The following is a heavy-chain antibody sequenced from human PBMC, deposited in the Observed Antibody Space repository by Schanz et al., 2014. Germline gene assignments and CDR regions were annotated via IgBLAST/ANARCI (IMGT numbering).Heavy chain of an antibody. V-gene: IGHV1-18*04. J-gene: IGHJ4*02. CDR2: ISAYNGNM. D-gene: IGHD2-2*01. CDR3: ARVEGPGATWGVDF. Sequence: QVQLVQSGAEVQKPGASVMLSCKTSGYSFNLFGVSWVRQAPGQGLEWMGWISAYNGNMNYAQKLQGRVTMTTDTSTSTAYMELRSLRSDDTAVYYCARVEGPGATWGVDFWGQGSLVTVSS. CDR1: GYSFNLFG.